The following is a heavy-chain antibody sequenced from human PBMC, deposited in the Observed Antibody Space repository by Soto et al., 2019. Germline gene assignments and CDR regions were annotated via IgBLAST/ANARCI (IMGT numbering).Heavy chain of an antibody. V-gene: IGHV1-2*02. Sequence: ASVKVSCTASGYTFSGYYIHWLRQAPGQGLEWMGWINPNSGGTNYAQKFQGRVTVTRDTPTSTAYMELSRLTSDDTAVYYCARSLTEGYCISIGCYTSPLYCMVAWGQGTTGNVS. CDR3: ARSLTEGYCISIGCYTSPLYCMVA. CDR2: INPNSGGT. D-gene: IGHD2-2*02. J-gene: IGHJ6*02. CDR1: GYTFSGYY.